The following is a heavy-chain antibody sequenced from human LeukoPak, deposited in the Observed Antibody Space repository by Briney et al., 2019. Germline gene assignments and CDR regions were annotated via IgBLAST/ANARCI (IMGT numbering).Heavy chain of an antibody. D-gene: IGHD6-19*01. Sequence: ASVKVSCKASGYTFTGYYMHWVRQAPGQGLEWMGWINPNSGGTNYAQKFQGRVTMTRDTSISTAYMEMSRLRSDDTAVYYCARAVAGGLTFDYWGQGTLVTVSS. CDR3: ARAVAGGLTFDY. CDR2: INPNSGGT. J-gene: IGHJ4*02. V-gene: IGHV1-2*02. CDR1: GYTFTGYY.